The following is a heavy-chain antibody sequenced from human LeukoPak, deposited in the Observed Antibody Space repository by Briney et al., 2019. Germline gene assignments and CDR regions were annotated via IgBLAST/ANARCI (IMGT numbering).Heavy chain of an antibody. D-gene: IGHD6-19*01. CDR2: INPNSVDT. CDR3: AIASDWYYFDH. CDR1: GYRFTGYY. Sequence: ASVKVSCKAFGYRFTGYYIHWVRQAPGQGLEWMGWINPNSVDTNSAQKFQGGVTMTRDTSISTAYMELSRLKSDDTAVYYCAIASDWYYFDHWGQGTLVTVSS. J-gene: IGHJ4*02. V-gene: IGHV1-2*02.